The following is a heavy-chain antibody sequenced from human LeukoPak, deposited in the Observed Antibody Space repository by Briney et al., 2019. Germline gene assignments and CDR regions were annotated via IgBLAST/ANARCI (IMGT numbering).Heavy chain of an antibody. J-gene: IGHJ4*02. D-gene: IGHD5-18*01. CDR1: GFTFSSYA. V-gene: IGHV3-23*01. CDR3: VKSSTTMVLNYYDL. Sequence: GGSLRLSCAASGFTFSSYAMSWVRQAPGKGLEWVSAISGSGGSTYYADSVKGRFTISRDNSRNTVYLQMYSLRDVDTATYYCVKSSTTMVLNYYDLWGQGTLVHVSS. CDR2: ISGSGGST.